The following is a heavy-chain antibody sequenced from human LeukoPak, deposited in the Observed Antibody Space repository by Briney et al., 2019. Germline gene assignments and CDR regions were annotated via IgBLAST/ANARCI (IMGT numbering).Heavy chain of an antibody. V-gene: IGHV3-11*01. J-gene: IGHJ3*01. CDR2: ISSGGSTI. Sequence: PGGSLRLSCAASGFTFSDSYMSWIRQAPGKGLEWVSYISSGGSTIKYADSVKGRFTISRDNAKNSLYLQMNSLRVEDTAVYYCAKRMIRGVNHDAFDLWGQGTMVTVSS. CDR3: AKRMIRGVNHDAFDL. D-gene: IGHD3-10*01. CDR1: GFTFSDSY.